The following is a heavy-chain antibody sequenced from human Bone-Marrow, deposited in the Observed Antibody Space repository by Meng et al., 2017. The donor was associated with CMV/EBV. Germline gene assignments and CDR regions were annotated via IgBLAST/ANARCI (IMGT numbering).Heavy chain of an antibody. CDR2: IYYSGST. CDR1: GGSISSSSYY. Sequence: SETLSLTCTVSGGSISSSSYYWGWIRQPPGRGLEWIGSIYYSGSTYYNPSLKSRVIMSVDTSKNQFSLKLSSVTAADTAVYYCARAGTIPWSGFERNWFDPWGQGTLVTVSS. CDR3: ARAGTIPWSGFERNWFDP. D-gene: IGHD3-3*01. J-gene: IGHJ5*02. V-gene: IGHV4-39*07.